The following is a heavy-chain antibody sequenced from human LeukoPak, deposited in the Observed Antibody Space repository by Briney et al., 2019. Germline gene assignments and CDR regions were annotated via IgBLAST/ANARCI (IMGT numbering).Heavy chain of an antibody. CDR1: GYSISSGYY. Sequence: SETRSLTCTVSGYSISSGYYWGWIRQPPGKGLEWIGNIYHDGSTYYNPSLKSRVTISVDTSKNQFSLKLSSVTAADTAVYYCARSGASSSGWPFDYWGQGTLVTVSS. CDR2: IYHDGST. V-gene: IGHV4-38-2*02. J-gene: IGHJ4*02. D-gene: IGHD6-19*01. CDR3: ARSGASSSGWPFDY.